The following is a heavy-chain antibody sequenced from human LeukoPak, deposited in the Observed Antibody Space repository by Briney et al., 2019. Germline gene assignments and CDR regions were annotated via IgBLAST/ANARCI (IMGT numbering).Heavy chain of an antibody. V-gene: IGHV4-59*08. Sequence: PSETLSLTCSVSGDSISIYYWSWIRQPPGKGLEWIGYIYNSGSTNYNPSLKSRVTISVDTSKNQFSLKLSSVTAADTAVYYCARFGAAFSSSSGSFDYWGQGTLVTVSS. J-gene: IGHJ4*02. CDR2: IYNSGST. CDR3: ARFGAAFSSSSGSFDY. CDR1: GDSISIYY. D-gene: IGHD6-6*01.